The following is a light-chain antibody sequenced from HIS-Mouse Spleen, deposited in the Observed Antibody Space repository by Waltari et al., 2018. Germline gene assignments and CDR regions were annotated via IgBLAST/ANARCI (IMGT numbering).Light chain of an antibody. J-gene: IGLJ2*01. CDR1: ALPKQY. V-gene: IGLV3-25*03. CDR2: KDS. CDR3: QSADSSGTYSVV. Sequence: SYELTQPPSAPVSPGQTARITCSGDALPKQYDYWCPQKPGQAPVLVIYKDSERPSGIPERFSGSSSGTTVTLTISGVQAEDEADYYCQSADSSGTYSVVFGGGTKLTVL.